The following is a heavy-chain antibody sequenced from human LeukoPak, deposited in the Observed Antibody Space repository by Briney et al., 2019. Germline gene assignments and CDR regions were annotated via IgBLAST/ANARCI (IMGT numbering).Heavy chain of an antibody. V-gene: IGHV3-23*01. J-gene: IGHJ3*02. Sequence: GGSLRLSCTASGFTFSAYAMMWVRQAPGKGPEWVSAIRGGGGSAFYADSVKGRFTISRDNSKYTLFLQMNSLRAEDTAVYYCARDPNGDYIGAFDMWGPGTMVTVSS. CDR3: ARDPNGDYIGAFDM. D-gene: IGHD4-17*01. CDR2: IRGGGGSA. CDR1: GFTFSAYA.